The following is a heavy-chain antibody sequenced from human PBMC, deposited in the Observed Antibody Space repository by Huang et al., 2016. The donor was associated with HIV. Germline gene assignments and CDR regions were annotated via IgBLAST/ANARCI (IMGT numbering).Heavy chain of an antibody. CDR2: INHSGTT. D-gene: IGHD3-22*01. CDR1: GVSVFGHY. V-gene: IGHV4-34*01. CDR3: ARSDSDSGGNYWFDP. Sequence: QVQLQQWGAGLLKPSETLSLTCGVNGVSVFGHYWSWIRQPPGKGLEWIAEINHSGTTNDSPSLKSRVSISVDISHNQVSLKLSSVTAADTAIYYCARSDSDSGGNYWFDPWGQGNPVTVSS. J-gene: IGHJ5*02.